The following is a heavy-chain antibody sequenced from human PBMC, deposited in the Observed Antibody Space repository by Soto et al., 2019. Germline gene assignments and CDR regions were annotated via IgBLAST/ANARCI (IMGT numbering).Heavy chain of an antibody. CDR3: ARGGHYDILTGYYKGVDP. J-gene: IGHJ5*02. V-gene: IGHV5-51*01. D-gene: IGHD3-9*01. Sequence: GESLKISCKGSGYSFTSYGIGWVRQMPGKGLEWMGIIYPGDSDTRYSPSFQGQVTISADKSISTAYLQWSSLKASDIAMYYCARGGHYDILTGYYKGVDPWGQGTLVTVSS. CDR1: GYSFTSYG. CDR2: IYPGDSDT.